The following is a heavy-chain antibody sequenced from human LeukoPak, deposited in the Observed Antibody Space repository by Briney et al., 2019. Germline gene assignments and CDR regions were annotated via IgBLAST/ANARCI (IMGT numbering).Heavy chain of an antibody. CDR2: IYTSGST. CDR1: GGSISSGSYY. CDR3: ASELAGIFDY. V-gene: IGHV4-61*02. D-gene: IGHD3-10*01. J-gene: IGHJ4*02. Sequence: SETLSLTCTVSGGSISSGSYYWSWIRQPAGKGLEWIGRIYTSGSTNYNPSLKSRVTISVDASKNQFSLKLSSVTAADPAVYYCASELAGIFDYWCQGTLVTVTS.